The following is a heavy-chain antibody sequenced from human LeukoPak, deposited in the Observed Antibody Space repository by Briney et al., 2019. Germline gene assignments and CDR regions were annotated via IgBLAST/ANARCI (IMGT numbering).Heavy chain of an antibody. CDR3: ARADSSGYHWIPY. Sequence: SETLSLTCTVSGGSIGSYYWSWIRQPPGKGLEWIGYIYYSGSTNYNPSLKSRVTISVDTSKNQFSLKLSSVTAADTAVYYCARADSSGYHWIPYWGQGTLVTVSS. CDR1: GGSIGSYY. J-gene: IGHJ4*02. D-gene: IGHD3-22*01. CDR2: IYYSGST. V-gene: IGHV4-59*01.